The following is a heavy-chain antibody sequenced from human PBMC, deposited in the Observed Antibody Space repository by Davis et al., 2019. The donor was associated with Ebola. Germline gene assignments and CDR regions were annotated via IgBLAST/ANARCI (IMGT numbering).Heavy chain of an antibody. V-gene: IGHV4-34*01. J-gene: IGHJ4*02. CDR1: GGSFSGYY. CDR3: ARLGTYYDFWSGYLDY. CDR2: INHSGST. Sequence: MPSETLSLTCAVYGGSFSGYYWSWIRQPPGKGLEWIGEINHSGSTNYNPSLKSRVTISVDTSKNQFSLKLSSVTAADTAVYYCARLGTYYDFWSGYLDYWGQGTLVTVSS. D-gene: IGHD3-3*01.